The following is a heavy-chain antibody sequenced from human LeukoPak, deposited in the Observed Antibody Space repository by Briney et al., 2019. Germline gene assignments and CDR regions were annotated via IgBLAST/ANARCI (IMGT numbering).Heavy chain of an antibody. Sequence: GSGPTLVNPTQTLTLTCTFSGFSLSTSGVGVVWIRQPPGKALEWLALIYWNDDKRYSPSLKTRLTITKDTSKNQVVLTMTNMDPVDTATYYCAHSPPRQLVRHSPFDYWGQGTLVTVSS. D-gene: IGHD6-13*01. CDR1: GFSLSTSGVG. CDR3: AHSPPRQLVRHSPFDY. J-gene: IGHJ4*02. V-gene: IGHV2-5*01. CDR2: IYWNDDK.